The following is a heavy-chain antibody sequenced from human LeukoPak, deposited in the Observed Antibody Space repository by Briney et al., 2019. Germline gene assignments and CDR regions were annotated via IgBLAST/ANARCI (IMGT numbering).Heavy chain of an antibody. V-gene: IGHV4-34*01. CDR2: ISHSGST. CDR1: GGSFSDYY. D-gene: IGHD2-21*02. Sequence: SETLSLTCAVYGGSFSDYYWSWIRQPPGKGLEWIGEISHSGSTNYKPSLKSRVTISVDTSKNQFSLNLSSVTAADTAVYYCARLIVVVTGPSYYFDYWGQGTLVTVSS. J-gene: IGHJ4*02. CDR3: ARLIVVVTGPSYYFDY.